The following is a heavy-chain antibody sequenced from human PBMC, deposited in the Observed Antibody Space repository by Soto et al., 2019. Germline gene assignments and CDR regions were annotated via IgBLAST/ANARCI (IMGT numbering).Heavy chain of an antibody. J-gene: IGHJ4*02. CDR2: ISSSSSYI. CDR3: ASDYDSSGYFDY. D-gene: IGHD3-22*01. V-gene: IGHV3-21*01. CDR1: GFTFSSYS. Sequence: ESGGGLVKPGGSLRLSCADSGFTFSSYSMNWVRQAPGKGLEWVSSISSSSSYIYYADSVKGRFTISRDNAKNSLYLQMNSLRAEDTAVYYCASDYDSSGYFDYWGQGTLVTVSS.